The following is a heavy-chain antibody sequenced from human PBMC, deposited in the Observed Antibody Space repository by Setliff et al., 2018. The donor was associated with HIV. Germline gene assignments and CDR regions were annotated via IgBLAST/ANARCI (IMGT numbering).Heavy chain of an antibody. CDR1: GGYITSGDYN. CDR3: ARDDSGYYYYMDV. CDR2: MHTSGRT. Sequence: SETLSLTCTVTGGYITSGDYNWSWVRQPAGKGLEWIGRMHTSGRTWYNPSLKSRVTISLDTSKNQFSLKLTSVTAADTAVCYCARDDSGYYYYMDVWGKGTSVTVSS. D-gene: IGHD1-26*01. V-gene: IGHV4-61*02. J-gene: IGHJ6*03.